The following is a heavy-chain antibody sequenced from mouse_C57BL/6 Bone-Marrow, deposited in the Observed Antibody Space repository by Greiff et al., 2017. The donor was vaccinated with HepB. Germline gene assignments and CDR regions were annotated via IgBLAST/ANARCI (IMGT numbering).Heavy chain of an antibody. Sequence: QVQLQQSGAELVRPGTSVKMSCKASGYTFTNYWIGWAKQRPGHGLEWIGDIYPGGGYTNYNEKFKGKATLTADKSSSTAYMQFSSLTSEDAAIYYCARWVGMGYAMDYWGQGTSVTVSS. CDR3: ARWVGMGYAMDY. CDR1: GYTFTNYW. CDR2: IYPGGGYT. V-gene: IGHV1-63*01. J-gene: IGHJ4*01. D-gene: IGHD1-1*02.